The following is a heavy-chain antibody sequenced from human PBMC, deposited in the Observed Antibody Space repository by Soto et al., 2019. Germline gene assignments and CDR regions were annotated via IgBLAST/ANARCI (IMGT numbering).Heavy chain of an antibody. CDR1: GYTFITYG. J-gene: IGHJ4*02. V-gene: IGHV1-18*01. D-gene: IGHD3-22*01. CDR2: ISTYNGNT. Sequence: QVQLVQSGAEVKKPGASVKVSCKASGYTFITYGLSWVRQAPGQGLDWLGWISTYNGNTRYAERLQGRVNMTTDTTTNTAYMEMRNLRSDDTAVYYCARGPTDYYDNSANYFLDYWGQGTLVTVSS. CDR3: ARGPTDYYDNSANYFLDY.